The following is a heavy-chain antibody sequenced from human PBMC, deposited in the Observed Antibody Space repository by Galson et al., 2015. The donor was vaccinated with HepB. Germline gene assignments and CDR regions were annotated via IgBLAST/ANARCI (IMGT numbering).Heavy chain of an antibody. D-gene: IGHD4-17*01. CDR2: IYYSGST. Sequence: ETLSLTCTVSGGSISSSNYYWGWIRQPPGKGLEWIGSIYYSGSTYYNPSLKSRAIVSIDTSKSQFSLKLTSVTAADTAVYYCARRPRSTVTVDYWGQGTLVTVSS. V-gene: IGHV4-39*01. CDR1: GGSISSSNYY. J-gene: IGHJ4*02. CDR3: ARRPRSTVTVDY.